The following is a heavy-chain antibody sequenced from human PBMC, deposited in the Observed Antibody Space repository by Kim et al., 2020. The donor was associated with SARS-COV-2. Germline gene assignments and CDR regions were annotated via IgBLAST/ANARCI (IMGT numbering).Heavy chain of an antibody. J-gene: IGHJ4*02. V-gene: IGHV4-31*03. Sequence: SETLSLTCTVSGGSISSGGYYWSWIRQHPGKGLEWIGYIYYSGSTYYNPSLKSRVTISVDTSKNQFSLKLSSVTAADTAVSYCARGRRMIVVVSWGQGTLVTVSS. CDR3: ARGRRMIVVVS. CDR2: IYYSGST. CDR1: GGSISSGGYY. D-gene: IGHD3-22*01.